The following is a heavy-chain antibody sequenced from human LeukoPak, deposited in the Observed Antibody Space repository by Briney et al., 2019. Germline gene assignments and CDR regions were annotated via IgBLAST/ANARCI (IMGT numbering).Heavy chain of an antibody. CDR1: SGSISSDY. J-gene: IGHJ1*01. Sequence: SETLSLTCTVSSGSISSDYWSWIRQPPGKGLEWIGYIYNNGNTNYNPSLKSRVSISVDMSKNQFSLKLSSVTAADTAVYYCAEGRGTYRGEYFQYWGQGTLVTVSS. CDR2: IYNNGNT. CDR3: AEGRGTYRGEYFQY. V-gene: IGHV4-59*01. D-gene: IGHD3-16*02.